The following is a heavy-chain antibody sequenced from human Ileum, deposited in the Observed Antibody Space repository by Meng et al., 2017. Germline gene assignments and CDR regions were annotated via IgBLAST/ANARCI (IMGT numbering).Heavy chain of an antibody. CDR2: IYYSGSI. V-gene: IGHV4-59*01. D-gene: IGHD6-13*01. CDR1: GGSISSYY. Sequence: SETLSLTCTVSGGSISSYYWSWIRQPPGKGLEWIGYIYYSGSINYNPSLKSRVTISVDTSKNQFSLKLSSVTAADTAVYYCARGSFSSSSEGDYWGQGTLVTVSS. CDR3: ARGSFSSSSEGDY. J-gene: IGHJ4*02.